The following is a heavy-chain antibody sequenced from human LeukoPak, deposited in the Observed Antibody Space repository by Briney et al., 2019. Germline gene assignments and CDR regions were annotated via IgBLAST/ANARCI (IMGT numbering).Heavy chain of an antibody. CDR3: ARDYYPAPYTHMDV. CDR2: ISSSSSTI. D-gene: IGHD3-22*01. CDR1: GFTFSNCA. V-gene: IGHV3-48*01. Sequence: GGSLRLSCAASGFTFSNCAMNWVRQAPGKGLEWVSYISSSSSTIYHGDSVKGRFTVSRDNAKNSLYLQMNSLRAEDTAVYYCARDYYPAPYTHMDVWGEGTTVTVSS. J-gene: IGHJ6*03.